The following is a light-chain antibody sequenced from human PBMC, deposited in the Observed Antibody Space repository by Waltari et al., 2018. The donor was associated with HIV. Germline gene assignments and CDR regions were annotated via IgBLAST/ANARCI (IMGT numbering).Light chain of an antibody. CDR3: SSWTTSTTRV. CDR2: EVT. Sequence: QSALTQPASVSGSPGQSITISCTGTNEDVGASNYVSWYQQNPGKAPKLIIYEVTNRPSGISARFSGAKSGNTASLTISGLQAEDEADYHCSSWTTSTTRVFGGGTKVTVL. V-gene: IGLV2-14*03. J-gene: IGLJ3*02. CDR1: NEDVGASNY.